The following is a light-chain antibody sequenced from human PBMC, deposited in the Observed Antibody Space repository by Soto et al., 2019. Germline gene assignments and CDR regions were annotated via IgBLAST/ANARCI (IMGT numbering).Light chain of an antibody. J-gene: IGKJ2*01. Sequence: DIQMTQSPSSVSASVGDRVTITCRASQGISSWLAWYQQKPGKAPKLLIYAASSLQSGAPSRFSGSGSGTYFTLTISSLQPAQFGTYYWQQANCFRYTYGQGTKLEIK. CDR3: QQANCFRYT. V-gene: IGKV1-12*01. CDR1: QGISSW. CDR2: AAS.